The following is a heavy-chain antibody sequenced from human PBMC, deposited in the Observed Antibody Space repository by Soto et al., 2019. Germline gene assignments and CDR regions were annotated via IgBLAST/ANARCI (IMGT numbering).Heavy chain of an antibody. V-gene: IGHV3-64*01. Sequence: EVQLVESGGGLVQPGGSLRLSCAASGFTFSSYAMHWVRQAPGKGLEYVSAISSNGGSTYYANSVKGRFTISRDNSKNTLYLQMGSLRAEDMAVYYCARVLSTVTTTGSFDICGQGTMVTVSS. CDR3: ARVLSTVTTTGSFDI. D-gene: IGHD4-17*01. J-gene: IGHJ3*02. CDR1: GFTFSSYA. CDR2: ISSNGGST.